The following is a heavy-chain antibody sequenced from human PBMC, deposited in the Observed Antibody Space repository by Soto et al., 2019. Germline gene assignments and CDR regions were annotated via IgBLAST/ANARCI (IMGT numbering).Heavy chain of an antibody. J-gene: IGHJ4*02. Sequence: XGSLRLSCSASGFLFSSYTMHWVRQAPGKGLEYVSAITTNGISTYYADSVKGRFTISRDNSKNTLYLQMSSLRPEDTAVYYCVRPGSNTGAYFDYWGQGTLVTVS. CDR3: VRPGSNTGAYFDY. D-gene: IGHD3-10*01. V-gene: IGHV3-64D*08. CDR2: ITTNGIST. CDR1: GFLFSSYT.